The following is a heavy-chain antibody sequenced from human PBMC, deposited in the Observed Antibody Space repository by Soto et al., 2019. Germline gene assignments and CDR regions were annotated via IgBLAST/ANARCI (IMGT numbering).Heavy chain of an antibody. J-gene: IGHJ4*02. CDR2: IIPIFGTA. Sequence: GASVKVSCKASGGTFSSYAISWVRQAPGQGLEWMGGIIPIFGTANYAQKFQGRVTITADESTSTAYMELSSLRSEDTAVYYCARESSVPTYYYDSSGYSLWGQGTLVTVSS. V-gene: IGHV1-69*13. D-gene: IGHD3-22*01. CDR3: ARESSVPTYYYDSSGYSL. CDR1: GGTFSSYA.